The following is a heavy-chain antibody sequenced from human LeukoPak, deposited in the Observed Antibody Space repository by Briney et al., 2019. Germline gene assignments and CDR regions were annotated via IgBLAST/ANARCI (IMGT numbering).Heavy chain of an antibody. CDR3: ARAAYASSPDY. V-gene: IGHV3-48*03. J-gene: IGHJ4*02. Sequence: GGSLRLSCAASGFTFSTYEMNFVRQAPEKGLEWISYISASGKTTIYADSVKGRFTISRDNAKNSLYLQMNSLRAEDTAVYYCARAAYASSPDYWGQGTLVTVSS. CDR1: GFTFSTYE. D-gene: IGHD2-2*01. CDR2: ISASGKTT.